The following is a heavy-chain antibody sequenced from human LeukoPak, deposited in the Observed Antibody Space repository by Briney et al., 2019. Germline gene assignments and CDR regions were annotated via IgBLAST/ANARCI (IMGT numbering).Heavy chain of an antibody. CDR1: GGTFSSYA. Sequence: ASVKVSCKASGGTFSSYAISWVRQAPGQGLEWMGGIIPIFGTANYAQKFQGRVTITADESTRTAYMELSSLRSEDTAVYYCARDRRYSSSWYMNYFDYWGQGTLVTVSS. V-gene: IGHV1-69*13. J-gene: IGHJ4*02. D-gene: IGHD6-13*01. CDR3: ARDRRYSSSWYMNYFDY. CDR2: IIPIFGTA.